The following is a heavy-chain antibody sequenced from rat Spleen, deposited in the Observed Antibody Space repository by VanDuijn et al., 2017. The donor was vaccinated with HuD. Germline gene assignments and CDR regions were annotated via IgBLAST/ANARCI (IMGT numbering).Heavy chain of an antibody. V-gene: IGHV5-29*01. Sequence: EVQLVESDGGLVQPGRSLKLSCAASGFTFSDYYMAWVRQAPTKGLEWVATISYDGSSTYYRDSVKGRFTISRDNAKSTLYLQMDSLRSEDTATYYCSRHPRTTDYYYYFDYWGQGVMVTVSS. CDR1: GFTFSDYY. CDR2: ISYDGSST. CDR3: SRHPRTTDYYYYFDY. J-gene: IGHJ2*01. D-gene: IGHD1-6*01.